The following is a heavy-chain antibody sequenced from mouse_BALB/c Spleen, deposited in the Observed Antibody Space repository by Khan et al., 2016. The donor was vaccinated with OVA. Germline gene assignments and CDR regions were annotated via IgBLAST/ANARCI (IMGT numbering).Heavy chain of an antibody. CDR1: GYTFTSYW. J-gene: IGHJ3*01. CDR3: ARRGLYGIFPY. D-gene: IGHD2-1*01. Sequence: VQLVESGAELAKPGASVKMSCKASGYTFTSYWMHWIKQRPGQGLEWIGYINPSTGYTEYNQKFKDKATLTTDTSSSTAYMQLSSLTSEDSAVYYGARRGLYGIFPYWGQGTLVTVSA. CDR2: INPSTGYT. V-gene: IGHV1-7*01.